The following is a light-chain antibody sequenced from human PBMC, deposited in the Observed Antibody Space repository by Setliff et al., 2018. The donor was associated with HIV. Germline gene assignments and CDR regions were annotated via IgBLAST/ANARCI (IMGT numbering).Light chain of an antibody. V-gene: IGKV4-1*01. CDR1: QSIFYSSNKKNY. Sequence: DIVMTQFPDSLAVSLGERATINCGSSQSIFYSSNKKNYLAWYQQKSGQPPKLLIYWASTRESGVPDRFSGSGSGTDFTLTIDSLQAEDVAVYYCQQYYSTPITFGQGTRLEIK. J-gene: IGKJ5*01. CDR3: QQYYSTPIT. CDR2: WAS.